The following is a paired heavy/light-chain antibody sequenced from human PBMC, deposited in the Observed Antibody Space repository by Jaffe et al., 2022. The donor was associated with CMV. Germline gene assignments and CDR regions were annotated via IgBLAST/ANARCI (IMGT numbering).Light chain of an antibody. J-gene: IGKJ4*01. V-gene: IGKV1-33*01. CDR1: QDISNY. CDR2: DAS. CDR3: QQYDNLPPAELT. Sequence: DIQMTQSPSSLSASVGDRVTITCQASQDISNYLNWYQQKPGKAPKLLIYDASNLETGVPSRFSGSGSGTDFTFTISSLQPEDIATYYCQQYDNLPPAELTFGGGTKVEIK.
Heavy chain of an antibody. D-gene: IGHD3-3*01. CDR2: MNPNSGNT. Sequence: QVQLVQSGAEVKKPGASVKVSCKASGYTFTSYDINWVRQATGQGLEWMGWMNPNSGNTGYAQKFQGRVTMTRNTSISTAYMELSSLRSEDTAVYYCARGLGLYYDFWSGYPEKDNNWFDPWGQGTLVTVSS. CDR3: ARGLGLYYDFWSGYPEKDNNWFDP. V-gene: IGHV1-8*01. CDR1: GYTFTSYD. J-gene: IGHJ5*02.